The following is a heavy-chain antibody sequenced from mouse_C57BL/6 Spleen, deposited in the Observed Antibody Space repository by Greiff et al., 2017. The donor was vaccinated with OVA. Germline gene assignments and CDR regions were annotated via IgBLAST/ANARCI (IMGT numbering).Heavy chain of an antibody. Sequence: EVQLVESGGGLVKPGGSLKLSCAASGFTFSDYGMHWVRQAPEKGLEWVAYISSGCSTIDYADTVKGRFTISRDNAKHTLFLQMTRLRAEDTAMYYCARRSDDMDYWGQGTSVTVSS. J-gene: IGHJ4*01. CDR1: GFTFSDYG. CDR3: ARRSDDMDY. V-gene: IGHV5-17*01. CDR2: ISSGCSTI.